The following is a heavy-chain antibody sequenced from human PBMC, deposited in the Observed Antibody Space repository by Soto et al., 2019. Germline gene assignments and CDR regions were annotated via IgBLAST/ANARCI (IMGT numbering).Heavy chain of an antibody. CDR2: ISSSSTTK. D-gene: IGHD2-15*01. Sequence: EVPLVESGGGLVQPGGSLRLSCAASGFTFSSYSMNWVRQAPGKGLEWVSYISSSSTTKYYADSVKGRFTISRDNAKNSLYLQTNSLRAEGTAVYYCARDGCSGSNCLNWFDPWGQGTLVTVSS. V-gene: IGHV3-48*01. CDR3: ARDGCSGSNCLNWFDP. CDR1: GFTFSSYS. J-gene: IGHJ5*02.